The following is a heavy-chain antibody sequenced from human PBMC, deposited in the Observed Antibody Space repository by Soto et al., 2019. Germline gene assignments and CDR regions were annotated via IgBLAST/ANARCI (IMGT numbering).Heavy chain of an antibody. Sequence: EVQLVESGGGLVKPGGSLRLSCAASGFTFSSYSMNWVRQAPGKGLEWVSSISSSSSYIYYADSVKGLFTISRDNAKNSLYLQMNSLRAEDTAVYYCAREGCSGGSCTYYYYYYGMDVWGQGTTVTVSS. CDR2: ISSSSSYI. V-gene: IGHV3-21*01. CDR3: AREGCSGGSCTYYYYYYGMDV. D-gene: IGHD2-15*01. CDR1: GFTFSSYS. J-gene: IGHJ6*02.